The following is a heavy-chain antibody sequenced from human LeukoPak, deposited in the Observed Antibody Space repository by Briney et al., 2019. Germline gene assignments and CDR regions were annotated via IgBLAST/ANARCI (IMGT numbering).Heavy chain of an antibody. CDR2: ISGSGGTT. Sequence: GGSLRLSCAAPGFTFTNYAMSWVRQAPGKGLEWVSAISGSGGTTYYADSVKGRFTISRDNSKNTLYLQMNGLRAEDTAVYYCAKDLHTSYTHDAFDIWGQGTMVTVSS. CDR3: AKDLHTSYTHDAFDI. V-gene: IGHV3-23*01. J-gene: IGHJ3*02. CDR1: GFTFTNYA. D-gene: IGHD2-2*01.